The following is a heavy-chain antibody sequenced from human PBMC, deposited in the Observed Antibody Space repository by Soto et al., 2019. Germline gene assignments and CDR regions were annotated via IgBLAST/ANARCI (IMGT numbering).Heavy chain of an antibody. CDR2: IYNSGRT. D-gene: IGHD5-12*01. CDR3: ARRPWGGYDT. CDR1: GGSISGYF. V-gene: IGHV4-59*08. J-gene: IGHJ4*02. Sequence: QVQLQESGPGLVKPSETLSLICTVSGGSISGYFWSWIRQPPGKGLEWIGHIYNSGRTNYNPSLKSRVTIAVDASTSQFSLNLMSVTAADTAMADCARRPWGGYDTWGQRTLVTDSS.